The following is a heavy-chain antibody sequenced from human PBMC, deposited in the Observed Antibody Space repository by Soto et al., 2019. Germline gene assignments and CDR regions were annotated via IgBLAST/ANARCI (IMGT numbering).Heavy chain of an antibody. CDR2: INQDGNED. CDR3: ARTGDGHHDFLDY. CDR1: GFTFSSYW. Sequence: PGGALRLSCAASGFTFSSYWMNWVRQAPGKGLEWVANINQDGNEDNLLDSVKGRFTISRDNAKNSLFLQMNSLRVDDTAVYYCARTGDGHHDFLDYWGQGALVTVSS. D-gene: IGHD1-1*01. J-gene: IGHJ4*02. V-gene: IGHV3-7*01.